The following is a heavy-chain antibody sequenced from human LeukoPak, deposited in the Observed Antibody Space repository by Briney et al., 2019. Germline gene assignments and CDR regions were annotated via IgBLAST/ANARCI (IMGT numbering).Heavy chain of an antibody. CDR3: VRHLSANTGYFDS. CDR2: IHYSGSS. CDR1: DGSVSSGTYY. Sequence: PSETLSLTCTISDGSVSSGTYYWGWIRQSPGKGLEWIGSIHYSGSSYYNPSLKSRAAIFVDTSRDQVSMDLSYVTAADTALYYCVRHLSANTGYFDSCGQGTLVTVSS. D-gene: IGHD3-16*02. J-gene: IGHJ4*02. V-gene: IGHV4-39*01.